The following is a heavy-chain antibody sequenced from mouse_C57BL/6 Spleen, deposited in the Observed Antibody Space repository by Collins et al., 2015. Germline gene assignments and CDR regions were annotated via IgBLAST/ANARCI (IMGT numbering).Heavy chain of an antibody. Sequence: PGTSVKVSCKASGYAFTNYLIEWVKQRPGQGLEWIGVINPGSGGTNYNEKFKGKATLTADKSSSTAYMQLSSLTSDDSAVYFCARCHGRPDARPDYYATDYWGQGTSVTVSS. D-gene: IGHD1-1*02. V-gene: IGHV1-54*01. J-gene: IGHJ4*01. CDR3: ARCHGRPDARPDYYATDY. CDR2: INPGSGGT. CDR1: GYAFTNYL.